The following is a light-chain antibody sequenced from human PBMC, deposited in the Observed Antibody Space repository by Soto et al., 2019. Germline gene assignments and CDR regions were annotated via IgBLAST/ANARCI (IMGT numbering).Light chain of an antibody. CDR2: DVS. CDR1: SSDVGAYNY. Sequence: SALTQPASVSVSPGQSIAISCTGTSSDVGAYNYVSWYQQHPGKAPKLMIYDVSHRPLGASDRFSGSKSGNTASLTISGLQPEDEADYYCTSYTSSSTYVFGTGTKVTVL. CDR3: TSYTSSSTYV. J-gene: IGLJ1*01. V-gene: IGLV2-14*01.